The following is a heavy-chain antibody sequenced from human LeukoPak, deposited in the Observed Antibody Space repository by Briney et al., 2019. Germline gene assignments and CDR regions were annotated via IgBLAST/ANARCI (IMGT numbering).Heavy chain of an antibody. CDR2: INPRDGGT. V-gene: IGHV1-2*02. Sequence: ASVKVSCKGSGYTFTDYYLHWVRQAPGQGLEWVGYINPRDGGTSSPPNFRGRVTTTTDASSSTLYMELSRLTSDDTAIYYCAREGNGLLSKDLDYWGQGTLVTVSS. CDR1: GYTFTDYY. J-gene: IGHJ4*02. D-gene: IGHD2-15*01. CDR3: AREGNGLLSKDLDY.